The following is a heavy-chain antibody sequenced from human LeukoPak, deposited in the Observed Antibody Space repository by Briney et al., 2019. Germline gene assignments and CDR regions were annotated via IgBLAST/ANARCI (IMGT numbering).Heavy chain of an antibody. J-gene: IGHJ4*02. Sequence: SETQSLTCTVSGGSISSYYWSWIRQPPGKGLEWIGYIYYSGSTNYNPSLKSRVTISVDTSKNQFSLKLSSVTAADTAVYYCARASDDFWSGYLDYWGQGTLVTVSS. CDR2: IYYSGST. CDR1: GGSISSYY. D-gene: IGHD3-3*01. V-gene: IGHV4-59*01. CDR3: ARASDDFWSGYLDY.